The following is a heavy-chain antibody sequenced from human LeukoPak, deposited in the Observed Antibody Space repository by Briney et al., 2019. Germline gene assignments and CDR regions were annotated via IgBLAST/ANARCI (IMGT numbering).Heavy chain of an antibody. CDR2: IKQDGSDK. CDR3: ARQLLSMMAFDI. Sequence: GGSLRLSCAASGFTFSNYWMSWVRQAPGKGLEWVANIKQDGSDKHFVDSVKGRFTISRDNAKNSLYLQMNSLRAEDTAVYYCARQLLSMMAFDIWGQGTMVTVSS. V-gene: IGHV3-7*01. CDR1: GFTFSNYW. D-gene: IGHD2-2*01. J-gene: IGHJ3*02.